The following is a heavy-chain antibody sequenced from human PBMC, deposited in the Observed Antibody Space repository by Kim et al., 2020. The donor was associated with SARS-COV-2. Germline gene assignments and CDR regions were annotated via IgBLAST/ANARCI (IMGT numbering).Heavy chain of an antibody. CDR3: VRGPPTKLRFLEWPWDD. J-gene: IGHJ6*02. D-gene: IGHD3-3*01. CDR1: GYTFTSYD. V-gene: IGHV1-8*01. Sequence: ASVKVSCKASGYTFTSYDINWVRQATGQGLEWMGWMNPNSGDTGYAQKFQVRVTMTRDTSITTAYMELSTLRSDDTAVYYCVRGPPTKLRFLEWPWDDWG. CDR2: MNPNSGDT.